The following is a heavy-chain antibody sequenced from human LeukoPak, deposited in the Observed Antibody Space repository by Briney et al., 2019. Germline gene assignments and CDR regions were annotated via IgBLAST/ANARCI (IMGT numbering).Heavy chain of an antibody. CDR2: IYLTGTT. CDR3: ARRYFGSGSSAFDI. CDR1: GGSISTYY. J-gene: IGHJ3*02. Sequence: SETLSLTCTVSGGSISTYYWSWIRQSPGKGLEWIGYIYLTGTTNYNPSLRSRVSISVATSKNQFSLKLRSVTAADTAAYFCARRYFGSGSSAFDIWSQGTMVTVSS. D-gene: IGHD3-10*01. V-gene: IGHV4-59*08.